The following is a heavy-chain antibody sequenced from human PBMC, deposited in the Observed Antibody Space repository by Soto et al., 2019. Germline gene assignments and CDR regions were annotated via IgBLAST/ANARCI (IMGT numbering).Heavy chain of an antibody. CDR1: GYTFTSYG. CDR2: ISAYNGNT. Sequence: ASVKVSCKASGYTFTSYGISWVRQAPGQGLEWMGWISAYNGNTNYAQKLQGRVTMTTDTSTSTAYMELRSLRSDDTAVYYCARVYYYDSSGSTELWGQGTLVTVSS. V-gene: IGHV1-18*01. J-gene: IGHJ4*02. CDR3: ARVYYYDSSGSTEL. D-gene: IGHD3-22*01.